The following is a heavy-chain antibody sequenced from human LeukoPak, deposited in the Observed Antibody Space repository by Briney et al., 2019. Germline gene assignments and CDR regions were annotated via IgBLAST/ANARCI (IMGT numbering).Heavy chain of an antibody. Sequence: SETLSLTCTVSGGSISSYYWSWIRQPPGKGLEWIGYIYYSGSTNYNPSLKSRVTISVDTSKNQSSLKLSSVTAADTAVYYCARGPKRFGELSGYFDYWGQGTLVTVSS. CDR1: GGSISSYY. D-gene: IGHD3-10*01. V-gene: IGHV4-59*01. CDR3: ARGPKRFGELSGYFDY. CDR2: IYYSGST. J-gene: IGHJ4*02.